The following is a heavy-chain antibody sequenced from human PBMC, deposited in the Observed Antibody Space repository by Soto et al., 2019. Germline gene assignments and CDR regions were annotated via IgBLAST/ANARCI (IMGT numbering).Heavy chain of an antibody. D-gene: IGHD2-15*01. J-gene: IGHJ6*02. CDR1: GFGFSNSG. CDR2: IVVATGRT. CDR3: SADRPDIDVGWWV. V-gene: IGHV1-58*02. Sequence: SVKVSCKASGFGFSNSGIQWVRQVPGQGLEWLGWIVVATGRTNYAQRFQERVTITRDMSTSTVYVDLSNLRSEDTAVYFCSADRPDIDVGWWVWGQGTTVTVSS.